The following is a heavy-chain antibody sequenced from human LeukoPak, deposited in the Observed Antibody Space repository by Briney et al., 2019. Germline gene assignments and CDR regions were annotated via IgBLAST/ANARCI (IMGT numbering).Heavy chain of an antibody. V-gene: IGHV4-38-2*02. D-gene: IGHD2-2*01. CDR2: MYHSGDT. J-gene: IGHJ5*02. CDR1: GYSVSSGYY. Sequence: SETLSLTCTVSGYSVSSGYYWGWIRQPPGKGLEWIGSMYHSGDTYYNPSLKSRVTISVDTAKNQLSLKLSSVTAADTAVYYCARSKAHLSTSWYGTWFDPWGQGTLVTVSS. CDR3: ARSKAHLSTSWYGTWFDP.